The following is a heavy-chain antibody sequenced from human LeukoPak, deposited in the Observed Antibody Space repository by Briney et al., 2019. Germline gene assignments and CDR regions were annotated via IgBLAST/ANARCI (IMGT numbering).Heavy chain of an antibody. V-gene: IGHV3-7*01. J-gene: IGHJ4*02. D-gene: IGHD6-13*01. CDR3: ARDTDYRSSWGSFDY. Sequence: GGSLRLSCAASGSTLRRYWMSWVRQAPGKGLEGVANIKQVGSEKYHVDSVKGRFPISRDNAKNSLYLQMNSLRAEDTAVYYCARDTDYRSSWGSFDYWGQGTLVTVSS. CDR1: GSTLRRYW. CDR2: IKQVGSEK.